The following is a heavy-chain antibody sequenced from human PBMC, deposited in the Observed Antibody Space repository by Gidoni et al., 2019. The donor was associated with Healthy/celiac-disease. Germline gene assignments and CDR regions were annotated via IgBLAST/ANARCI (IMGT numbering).Heavy chain of an antibody. CDR3: ARDPDGEQLYSPSYAFDI. CDR1: GFTFSSYR. J-gene: IGHJ3*02. V-gene: IGHV3-48*04. Sequence: EVQLVESGGGLVQPGGSLRLSCAASGFTFSSYRMNWVRQAPGKGLAWVSYISSSSSTIYYAGSVKGRFTISRDNAKNSLYLQMNSLRAEDTAVYYCARDPDGEQLYSPSYAFDIWGQGTMVTVSS. D-gene: IGHD6-6*01. CDR2: ISSSSSTI.